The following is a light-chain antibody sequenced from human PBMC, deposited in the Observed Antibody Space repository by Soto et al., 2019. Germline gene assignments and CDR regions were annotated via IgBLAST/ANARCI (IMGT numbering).Light chain of an antibody. CDR3: EQHIRRPFT. CDR2: GAS. V-gene: IGKV3-15*01. CDR1: QNIHSN. J-gene: IGKJ4*01. Sequence: ITKYPATLSVSPGARATLSCMATQNIHSNVAGYQQRPGQAPRLLIYGASTRATGTPARFSGSGSGTEFTLTISSLQSEDFAVYYCEQHIRRPFTFGRATKV.